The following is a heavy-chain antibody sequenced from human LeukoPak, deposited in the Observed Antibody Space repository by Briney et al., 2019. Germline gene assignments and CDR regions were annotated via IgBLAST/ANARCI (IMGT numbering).Heavy chain of an antibody. J-gene: IGHJ6*04. CDR3: AELGITMIGGV. Sequence: GGSLRLSCAASGFIFSNYWMSWVRQAPGKGLEWVANLNQDGTEEYSVDSVKGRFTFSRDNDKNSVYLQMNSLRAEDTAVYYCAELGITMIGGVWGKGTTVTISS. V-gene: IGHV3-7*01. D-gene: IGHD3-10*02. CDR2: LNQDGTEE. CDR1: GFIFSNYW.